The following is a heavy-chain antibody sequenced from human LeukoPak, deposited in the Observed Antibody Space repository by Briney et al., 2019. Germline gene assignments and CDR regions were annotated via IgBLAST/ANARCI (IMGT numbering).Heavy chain of an antibody. CDR2: INHSGST. V-gene: IGHV4-34*01. D-gene: IGHD3-10*01. CDR3: ARGPIYYYGSGSNRGSAFDI. J-gene: IGHJ3*02. Sequence: SETLSLTYAVYDGSFSGYYWSWIRQPPGKGLEWIGEINHSGSTNYNPSLKSRVTISVDTSKNQFSLKLSSVTAADTAVYYCARGPIYYYGSGSNRGSAFDIWGQGTMVTVSS. CDR1: DGSFSGYY.